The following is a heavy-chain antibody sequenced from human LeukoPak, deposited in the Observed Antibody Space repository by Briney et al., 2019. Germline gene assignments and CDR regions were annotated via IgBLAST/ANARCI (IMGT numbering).Heavy chain of an antibody. V-gene: IGHV1-18*01. CDR1: GYTFTSYG. CDR3: ARVGIMITFGGVIVPPDY. D-gene: IGHD3-16*02. J-gene: IGHJ4*02. CDR2: ISAYNGNT. Sequence: ASVKVPCKASGYTFTSYGISWVRQAPGQGLEWMGWISAYNGNTNYAQKLQGRVTMTTDTSTSTAYMELRSLRSDDTAVYYCARVGIMITFGGVIVPPDYWGQGTLVTVSS.